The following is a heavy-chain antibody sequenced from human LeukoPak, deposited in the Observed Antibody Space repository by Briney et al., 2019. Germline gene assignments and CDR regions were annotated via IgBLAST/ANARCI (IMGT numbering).Heavy chain of an antibody. V-gene: IGHV3-23*01. CDR2: ISGSGGST. D-gene: IGHD1-26*01. Sequence: GGSLRLSCAASGFTFNSYAMSWVRQAPGKGLEWVSAISGSGGSTYYADSVKGRFTISRDNSKNTLYLQMNSLRAEDTAVYYCARDFISGSYYNAFDIWGQGTMVTVSS. CDR3: ARDFISGSYYNAFDI. CDR1: GFTFNSYA. J-gene: IGHJ3*02.